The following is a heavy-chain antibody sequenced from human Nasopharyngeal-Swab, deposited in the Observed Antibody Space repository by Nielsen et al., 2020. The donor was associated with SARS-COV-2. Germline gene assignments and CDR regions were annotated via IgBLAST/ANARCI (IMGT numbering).Heavy chain of an antibody. Sequence: GEYLKISCAASGFTFRSYAMSWLRQAPGQGLEWLSAICGSGGTTYYADSVKGRFTISRDNSKNTLHLQMNRRRAEDTAVYYCAKLADYDECGEYERFWYFDLWGRGTLVTVSS. J-gene: IGHJ2*01. CDR3: AKLADYDECGEYERFWYFDL. V-gene: IGHV3-23*01. CDR2: ICGSGGTT. CDR1: GFTFRSYA. D-gene: IGHD3-3*01.